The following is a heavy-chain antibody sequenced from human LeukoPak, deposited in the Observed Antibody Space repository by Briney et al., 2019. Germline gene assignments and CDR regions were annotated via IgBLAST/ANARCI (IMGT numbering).Heavy chain of an antibody. CDR1: GFSLSTSGVG. CDR2: IYWDDDK. J-gene: IGHJ4*02. D-gene: IGHD6-19*01. Sequence: KESGPTLVKPTQTLTLTCSFSGFSLSTSGVGVGWIRQPPVKPLEWLAVIYWDDDKRYSPSLKTRLTITKDTSKNQVVLTMTNMNPVDTATYYCAHRLGRGFSSASYFDFWGQGTLVTVSS. V-gene: IGHV2-5*02. CDR3: AHRLGRGFSSASYFDF.